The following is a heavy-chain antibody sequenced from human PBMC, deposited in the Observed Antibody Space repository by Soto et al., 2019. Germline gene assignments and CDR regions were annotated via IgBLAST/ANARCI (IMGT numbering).Heavy chain of an antibody. D-gene: IGHD3-3*01. CDR2: ISDDGSNK. J-gene: IGHJ6*02. Sequence: GGSLRLSCAASGFTFSNYGMHWVRQAPGKGLEWVAFISDDGSNKYYADSMKGRFTMSRDNSKRTLYLQMSSLRAEDTAVYYCTKRRNVLRFLEWSSGMEVWGQGTTVTVSS. CDR1: GFTFSNYG. CDR3: TKRRNVLRFLEWSSGMEV. V-gene: IGHV3-30*18.